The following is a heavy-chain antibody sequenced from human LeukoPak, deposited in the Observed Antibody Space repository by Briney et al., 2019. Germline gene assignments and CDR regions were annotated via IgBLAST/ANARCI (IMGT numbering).Heavy chain of an antibody. CDR1: GFTFSSYG. CDR3: AKDEGGSSLGFDY. V-gene: IGHV3-30*18. J-gene: IGHJ4*02. CDR2: ISYDGSNK. Sequence: PGGSLRLSCAASGFTFSSYGMHWVRQAPGKGLEWVAVISYDGSNKYYADSVKGRFTISRDNSKNTLYLQMNSLRAEDTAVYYCAKDEGGSSLGFDYWGQGTLVTVSS. D-gene: IGHD1-26*01.